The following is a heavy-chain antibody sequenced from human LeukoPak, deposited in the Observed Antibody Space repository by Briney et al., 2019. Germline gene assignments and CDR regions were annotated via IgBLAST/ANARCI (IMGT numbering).Heavy chain of an antibody. D-gene: IGHD5-24*01. Sequence: SKTLSLTCVVSCPPISGYYWTWIRQPPGKGLEWIGYTYYRGSSSFNPSLRSRVTISADTSRSQVSLRLTSVTAADTAVYYCARERLVDLATVFDYWGQGVLVTVSS. CDR1: CPPISGYY. J-gene: IGHJ4*02. CDR2: TYYRGSS. CDR3: ARERLVDLATVFDY. V-gene: IGHV4-59*01.